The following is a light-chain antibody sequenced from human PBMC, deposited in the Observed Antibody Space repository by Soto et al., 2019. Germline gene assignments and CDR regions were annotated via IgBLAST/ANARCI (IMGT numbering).Light chain of an antibody. CDR1: QGITSY. V-gene: IGKV1-9*01. Sequence: DIPLTQSPSFLSASVGDRVTITCRASQGITSYLAWYQQKPGKAPKFLIYAASTLQSGVPSRFSGSGPGTEFTLTINSLQPEDFATYYCQQLSSYPATFGQGTRLDIK. J-gene: IGKJ5*01. CDR2: AAS. CDR3: QQLSSYPAT.